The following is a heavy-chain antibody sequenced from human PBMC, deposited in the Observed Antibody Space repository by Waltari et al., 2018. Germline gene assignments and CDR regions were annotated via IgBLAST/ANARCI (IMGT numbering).Heavy chain of an antibody. CDR1: GFTVTTNY. V-gene: IGHV3-66*04. Sequence: EVRLVESGGGLVQPGRSLRLSCAASGFTVTTNYMSWVRQAPGKGLGVVSLINSNGGTYYADTGKDRFTISRDNSKNTLGLQMNSLRAEDTAVYYCVRHVSGYTRATFDVWGQGTTVTVSS. CDR2: INSNGGT. J-gene: IGHJ6*02. D-gene: IGHD5-12*01. CDR3: VRHVSGYTRATFDV.